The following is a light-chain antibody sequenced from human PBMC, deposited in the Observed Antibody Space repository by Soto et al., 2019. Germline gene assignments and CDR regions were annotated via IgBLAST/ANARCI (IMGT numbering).Light chain of an antibody. CDR3: CSYAGTYTWV. J-gene: IGLJ3*02. CDR2: GVS. Sequence: QSALTQPASLSGSPGQSITISCTGTSSDVGGYNYVSCYQQHPGKAPRLMIYGVSNRPLGVSYRFSGSKSGNTASLTISGLQAEDEADYYCCSYAGTYTWVFGGGTKLTVL. V-gene: IGLV2-14*03. CDR1: SSDVGGYNY.